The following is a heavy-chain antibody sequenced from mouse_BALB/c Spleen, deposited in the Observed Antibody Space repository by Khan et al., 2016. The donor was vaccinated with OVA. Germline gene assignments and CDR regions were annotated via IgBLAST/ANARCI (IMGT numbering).Heavy chain of an antibody. J-gene: IGHJ2*01. V-gene: IGHV3-6*02. CDR1: GYSFTSCCN. CDR3: ARDYFGNGYFDY. D-gene: IGHD1-1*01. CDR2: ISYDGST. Sequence: EVQLVESGPDLVKPAQSLYLTCSVSGYSFTSCCNYCVIQHLPKNIQGWVSYISYDGSTTYTPSLKKRISISRDTSNNPFYLKLNDVNTEDTATYYCARDYFGNGYFDYWGQGTTLTVSS.